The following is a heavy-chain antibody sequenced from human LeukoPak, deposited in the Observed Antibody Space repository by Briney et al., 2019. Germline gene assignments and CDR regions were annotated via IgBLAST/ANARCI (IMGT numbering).Heavy chain of an antibody. V-gene: IGHV1-8*01. Sequence: ASVKVSCKASGYTFSSFDINWVRQATRQVLEWMVWMNPNSGNTGYAQKFQGRVTMTRDTSISTAYMELSSLRSEDTAVYYCAKAGIVATMNADWFDPWGQGTLVTVSS. CDR1: GYTFSSFD. D-gene: IGHD5-12*01. CDR3: AKAGIVATMNADWFDP. CDR2: MNPNSGNT. J-gene: IGHJ5*02.